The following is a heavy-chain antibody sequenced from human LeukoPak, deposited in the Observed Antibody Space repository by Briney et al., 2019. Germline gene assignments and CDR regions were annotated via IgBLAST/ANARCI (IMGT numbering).Heavy chain of an antibody. V-gene: IGHV1-2*02. CDR2: INPNSGGT. J-gene: IGHJ4*02. CDR1: GYTFTGYY. D-gene: IGHD2-2*01. Sequence: ASVKVSCKASGYTFTGYYMHWVRQAPGQGLEWMGWINPNSGGTNYAQKFQGRVAMTRDTSISTAYMELSRLRSDDTAVYYCASSDYCSSTSCQLAIDYWGQGTLVTVSS. CDR3: ASSDYCSSTSCQLAIDY.